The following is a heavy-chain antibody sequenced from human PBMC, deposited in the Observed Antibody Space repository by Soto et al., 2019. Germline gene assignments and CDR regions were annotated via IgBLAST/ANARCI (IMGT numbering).Heavy chain of an antibody. CDR2: IKQDGSEK. CDR1: GFTFSSYW. J-gene: IGHJ5*02. V-gene: IGHV3-7*01. Sequence: GGSLRLSCAASGFTFSSYWMSWVRQAPGKGLEWVANIKQDGSEKYYVDSVKGRFTISRDNAKNSLYLQMNSLRAEDTAVYYCARDRYYYDSSGYYYRGWFDPWGQGTLVTAPQ. D-gene: IGHD3-22*01. CDR3: ARDRYYYDSSGYYYRGWFDP.